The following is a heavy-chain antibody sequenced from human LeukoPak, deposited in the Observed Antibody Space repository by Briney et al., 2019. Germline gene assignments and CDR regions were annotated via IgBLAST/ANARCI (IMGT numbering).Heavy chain of an antibody. J-gene: IGHJ4*02. CDR1: GFTFSSYS. CDR2: ISTSGSTI. CDR3: ASIAAAGYYFDY. V-gene: IGHV3-48*04. Sequence: GGSLRLSCAASGFTFSSYSMNWVRQAPGKGLEWVSYISTSGSTIYYADSVKGRFTISRDNAKNSLYLQMNSLRAEDTAVYYCASIAAAGYYFDYWGQGTLVTVSS. D-gene: IGHD6-13*01.